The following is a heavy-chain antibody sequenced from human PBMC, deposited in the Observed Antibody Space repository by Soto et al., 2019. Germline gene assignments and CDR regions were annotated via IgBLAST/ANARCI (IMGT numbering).Heavy chain of an antibody. CDR2: MNPNSGNT. V-gene: IGHV1-8*02. CDR3: ARGPHFDWLYDY. CDR1: GYTFTSYD. D-gene: IGHD3-9*01. J-gene: IGHJ4*02. Sequence: ASVKVSCKASGYTFTSYDINWVRQATGQGHEWMGWMNPNSGNTGYAQKFQGRVTMTRNTSISTAYMELSSLRSEDTAVYYCARGPHFDWLYDYWGQGTLVTVSS.